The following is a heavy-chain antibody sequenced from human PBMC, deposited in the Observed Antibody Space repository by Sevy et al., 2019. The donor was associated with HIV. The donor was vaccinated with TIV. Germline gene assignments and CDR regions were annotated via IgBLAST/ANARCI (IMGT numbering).Heavy chain of an antibody. Sequence: GESLKISCKGSGYSFTSYWIGWVRQMPGKGLEWMGIIYPGDSDTRYSPSFQGQVTISADKSISTTYLQWSSLKASDTAMYYCAGGLGITIFGVVMEDNWFDPWGQGTLVTVSS. J-gene: IGHJ5*02. CDR1: GYSFTSYW. CDR2: IYPGDSDT. CDR3: AGGLGITIFGVVMEDNWFDP. D-gene: IGHD3-3*01. V-gene: IGHV5-51*01.